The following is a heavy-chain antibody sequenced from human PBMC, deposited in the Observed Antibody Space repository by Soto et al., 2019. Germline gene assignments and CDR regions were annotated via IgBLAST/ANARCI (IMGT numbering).Heavy chain of an antibody. Sequence: GGSLRLSCAASGFTFSSYGMHWVRQAPGKGLEWVAVISYDGSNKYYADSVKGRFTISRDNSKNTLYLQMNSLRAEDTAVYYCAKGEEQWRSEGYFQHWGQGTLVTVSS. CDR2: ISYDGSNK. V-gene: IGHV3-30*18. D-gene: IGHD6-19*01. J-gene: IGHJ1*01. CDR3: AKGEEQWRSEGYFQH. CDR1: GFTFSSYG.